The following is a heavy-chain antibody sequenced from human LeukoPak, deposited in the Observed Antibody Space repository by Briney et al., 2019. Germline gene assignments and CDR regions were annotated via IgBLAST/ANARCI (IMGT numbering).Heavy chain of an antibody. D-gene: IGHD6-13*01. J-gene: IGHJ5*02. CDR2: IRYDGSNK. V-gene: IGHV3-30*02. CDR1: GFTFSSYG. CDR3: AKDFSSSWPNWFDP. Sequence: GGSLRLSCAASGFTFSSYGMHWVRQAPGKGLEWVAFIRYDGSNKYYADSVKGRFTISRDNSKNTLYLQMNSLRAEDTAVYYCAKDFSSSWPNWFDPWGQGTLVTVSS.